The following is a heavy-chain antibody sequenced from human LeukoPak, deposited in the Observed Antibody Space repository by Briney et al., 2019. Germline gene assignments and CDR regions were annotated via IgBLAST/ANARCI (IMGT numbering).Heavy chain of an antibody. CDR3: ARGLYHYDSSGLGY. D-gene: IGHD3-22*01. Sequence: SETLSLTCTVSGGSISSGSYYWTWIRQPAGKGLEWIGRMYSGGSSEYNPSLKSRVTISGDMAKNQFSLKLRSVTAADTAVYYCARGLYHYDSSGLGYWGQGTLVIVSS. J-gene: IGHJ4*02. CDR2: MYSGGSS. CDR1: GGSISSGSYY. V-gene: IGHV4-61*02.